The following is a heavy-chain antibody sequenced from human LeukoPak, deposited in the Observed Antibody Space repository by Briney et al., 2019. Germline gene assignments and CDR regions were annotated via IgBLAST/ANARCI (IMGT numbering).Heavy chain of an antibody. CDR1: GFSFANYW. CDR2: ICPGDSDT. CDR3: ARLRKQQLVIAYYYYMDV. D-gene: IGHD6-13*01. J-gene: IGHJ6*03. Sequence: GESLKISCRGSGFSFANYWIGWVRQMPGKGLERMGIICPGDSDTRYSPSFQGQVTISADKSTSTAYLQWSSLEASDTAIYYCARLRKQQLVIAYYYYMDVWGTGTTVTVSS. V-gene: IGHV5-51*01.